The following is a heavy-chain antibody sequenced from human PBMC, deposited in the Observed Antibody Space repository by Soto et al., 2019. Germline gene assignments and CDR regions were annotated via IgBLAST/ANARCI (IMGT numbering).Heavy chain of an antibody. CDR2: IIPILDIP. V-gene: IGHV1-69*02. D-gene: IGHD2-8*02. J-gene: IGHJ6*02. Sequence: QVQLLQSGAEVKKPGSSVKVSCKASGGTFSRYTFTWVRQAPGQGLEWMGRIIPILDIPNYAQNFQGRVTITADKSTSTAYMELSSLRSDDTAVYYCASHFTGVLVLGTSPPGGDNYGWDVWGQGTTVTVSS. CDR3: ASHFTGVLVLGTSPPGGDNYGWDV. CDR1: GGTFSRYT.